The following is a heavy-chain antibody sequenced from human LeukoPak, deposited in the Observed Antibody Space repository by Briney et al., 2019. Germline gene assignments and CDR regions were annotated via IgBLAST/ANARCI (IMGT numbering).Heavy chain of an antibody. CDR3: AKESSGWPISTI. CDR2: VSSSANTI. D-gene: IGHD6-19*01. Sequence: GGSLRLSCAASGFTFSDYYMSWIRQAPGKGLEWASYVSSSANTIYYADSVKGRFTMSRDNSKKSLYLQMNSLRADDTAVYYCAKESSGWPISTIWGQGTLVTVSS. CDR1: GFTFSDYY. J-gene: IGHJ4*02. V-gene: IGHV3-11*04.